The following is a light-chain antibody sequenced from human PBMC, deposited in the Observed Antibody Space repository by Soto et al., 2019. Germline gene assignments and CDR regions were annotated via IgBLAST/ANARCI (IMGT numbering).Light chain of an antibody. CDR3: QVWDSSSDPPYV. CDR1: NIGSKS. J-gene: IGLJ1*01. Sequence: SYELTQPPSVSVAPGQTARVTCGGNNIGSKSVHWYQRKPGQAPVLVVYDNGDRPSGLPERFFGSNSGNTATLTISRVEAGDEADYYCQVWDSSSDPPYVFGTGTKVTVL. CDR2: DNG. V-gene: IGLV3-21*02.